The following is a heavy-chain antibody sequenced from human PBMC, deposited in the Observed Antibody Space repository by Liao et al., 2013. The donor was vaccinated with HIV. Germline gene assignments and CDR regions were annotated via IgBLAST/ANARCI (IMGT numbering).Heavy chain of an antibody. J-gene: IGHJ4*02. CDR2: IYYRGST. CDR3: ARILRPEVAVALDY. V-gene: IGHV4-59*01. CDR1: GGSISPYY. Sequence: QMQLQESGPGLVKPSETLSLTCTVSGGSISPYYWSWIRQPPGKALEWLGFIYYRGSTNYNPSFNSRVTISVDTSKNQFSLKLTSLTAADTAVYYCARILRPEVAVALDYWGQGSLVTVSS. D-gene: IGHD1-14*01.